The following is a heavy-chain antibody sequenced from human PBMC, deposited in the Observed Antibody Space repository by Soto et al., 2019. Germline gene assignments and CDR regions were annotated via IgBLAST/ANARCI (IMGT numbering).Heavy chain of an antibody. D-gene: IGHD2-15*01. CDR2: IYYSGRT. CDR3: ASDPLGYCSGGSCYS. CDR1: GGSISSSSYL. J-gene: IGHJ5*02. Sequence: SETLSLTCTVSGGSISSSSYLWGWIRQPPGKGLERIGSIYYSGRTYYNPSLKSRVTISVDTSKNQFSLKLRSVTAADTAVYYCASDPLGYCSGGSCYSWGQGTLVTLSS. V-gene: IGHV4-39*01.